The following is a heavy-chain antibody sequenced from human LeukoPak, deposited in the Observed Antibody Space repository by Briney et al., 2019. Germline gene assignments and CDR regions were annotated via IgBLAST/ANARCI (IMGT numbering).Heavy chain of an antibody. J-gene: IGHJ4*02. D-gene: IGHD6-13*01. CDR3: AGGVWPRSNY. Sequence: GGSLRLSCVASDFIFSSYWMTWVRQAPGKGLEWVANIKQDGGETYYVGSVKGQFTISRDNAQNSLYLQMNSLRAEDTAIYYCAGGVWPRSNYWGQGTLVTVSS. CDR1: DFIFSSYW. V-gene: IGHV3-7*01. CDR2: IKQDGGET.